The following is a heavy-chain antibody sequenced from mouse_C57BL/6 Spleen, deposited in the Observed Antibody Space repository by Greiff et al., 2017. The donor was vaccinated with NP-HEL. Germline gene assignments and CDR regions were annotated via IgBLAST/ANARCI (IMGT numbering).Heavy chain of an antibody. J-gene: IGHJ2*01. CDR3: ARRRTTVVGPLDY. D-gene: IGHD1-1*01. CDR2: IYPRDGST. V-gene: IGHV1-85*01. Sequence: VQLQQSGPELVKPGASVKLSCKASGYTFTSYDINWVKQRPGQGLEWIGWIYPRDGSTKYNAKFKGKATLTVDTSSSTAYMELHSLTSEDSAVYFCARRRTTVVGPLDYWGQGTTLTVSS. CDR1: GYTFTSYD.